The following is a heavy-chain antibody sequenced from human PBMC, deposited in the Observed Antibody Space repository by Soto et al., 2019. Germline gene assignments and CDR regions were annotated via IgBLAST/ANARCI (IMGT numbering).Heavy chain of an antibody. V-gene: IGHV1-18*01. J-gene: IGHJ3*02. D-gene: IGHD3-10*01. CDR1: GYTFTSYG. CDR3: AREQLLWFGALRQKAFDI. CDR2: ISAYNGNT. Sequence: GASVKVSCKASGYTFTSYGISWVRQAPGQGLEWMGWISAYNGNTNYAQKLQGRVTMTTDTSTSTAYMELRSLRSDDTAVYYCAREQLLWFGALRQKAFDIWGQGTMVTVS.